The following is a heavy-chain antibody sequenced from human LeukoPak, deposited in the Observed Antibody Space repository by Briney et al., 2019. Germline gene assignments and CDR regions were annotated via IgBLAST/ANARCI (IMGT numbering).Heavy chain of an antibody. CDR1: GFTFSSYA. V-gene: IGHV3-30*04. CDR2: ISYDGSNK. J-gene: IGHJ4*02. CDR3: VRAFDY. D-gene: IGHD1-1*01. Sequence: GALRLSCAASGFTFSSYAMHWVRQAPGKGLEWVAVISYDGSNKYYADSVKGRFTISRDNSKNTLYLQMNSLRAEDTAVYWGVRAFDYWGQGTLVTVSS.